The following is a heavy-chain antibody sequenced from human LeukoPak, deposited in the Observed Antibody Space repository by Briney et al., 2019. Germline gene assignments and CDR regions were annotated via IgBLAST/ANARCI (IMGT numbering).Heavy chain of an antibody. Sequence: GGSLRLSCAVSGFTFSNYEMNWVRQAPGKGLEWLSYISSSGTIYYADSVKGRFIISRDNAKNPLYLQMNSLRAEDTAVYYCARVWIPTAAIPNFDYWGQGTLVTVSS. CDR2: ISSSGTI. CDR3: ARVWIPTAAIPNFDY. V-gene: IGHV3-48*03. CDR1: GFTFSNYE. J-gene: IGHJ4*02. D-gene: IGHD2-21*02.